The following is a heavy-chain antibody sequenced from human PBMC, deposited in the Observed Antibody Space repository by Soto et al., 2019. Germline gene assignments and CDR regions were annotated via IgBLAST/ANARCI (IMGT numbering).Heavy chain of an antibody. V-gene: IGHV3-7*01. CDR3: TRSGDAVATITDY. D-gene: IGHD5-12*01. CDR1: GFPFSDHW. Sequence: GGSLRLSCAASGFPFSDHWFSWVRQAPGKGLEWVANINRDGSESFYVDSVKGRFTISKDFAKSSVYLQMNSLRVEDTAFYYCTRSGDAVATITDYWGQGTLVTVSS. J-gene: IGHJ4*02. CDR2: INRDGSES.